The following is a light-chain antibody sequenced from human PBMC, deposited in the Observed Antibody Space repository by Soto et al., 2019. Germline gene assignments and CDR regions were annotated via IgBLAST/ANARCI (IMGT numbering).Light chain of an antibody. CDR2: GAS. J-gene: IGKJ5*01. CDR1: QSVSSN. CDR3: QQYNKWPPIT. Sequence: SPATLSVSPGERVALSCRASQSVSSNLAWYQQKPGQAPRLLIFGASTRATGIPARFSGSGSGTEFTLTISSLQSEDFAVYYCQQYNKWPPITFGQGTRLEIK. V-gene: IGKV3-15*01.